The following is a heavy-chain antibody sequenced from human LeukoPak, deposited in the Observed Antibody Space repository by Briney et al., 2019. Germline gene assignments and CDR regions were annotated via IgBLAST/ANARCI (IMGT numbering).Heavy chain of an antibody. CDR2: VVPASEIS. CDR3: ARVGYTRGPLPCGMDA. CDR1: GGPFHTYA. J-gene: IGHJ6*02. D-gene: IGHD3-16*02. V-gene: IGHV1-69*04. Sequence: ASVKVSCKASGGPFHTYAISWVRLVPGQGLEWMGRVVPASEISTYAQKFLGRVTITADYSASTVYMELSGLRSDDTATYYCARVGYTRGPLPCGMDAWGQGTTVTV.